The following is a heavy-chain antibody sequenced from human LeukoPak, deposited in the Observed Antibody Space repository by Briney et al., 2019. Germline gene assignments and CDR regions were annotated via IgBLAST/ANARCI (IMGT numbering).Heavy chain of an antibody. CDR3: ARDRDGWLGYFDY. Sequence: GASVKVSCKASGGTFSSYAISWVRQAPGQGLEWMGGIIPIFGTANYAQKFQGRVTITADESTSTAYMELSSLRSEDTAVYYCARDRDGWLGYFDYWGQGTLVTASS. CDR2: IIPIFGTA. V-gene: IGHV1-69*13. D-gene: IGHD5-24*01. CDR1: GGTFSSYA. J-gene: IGHJ4*02.